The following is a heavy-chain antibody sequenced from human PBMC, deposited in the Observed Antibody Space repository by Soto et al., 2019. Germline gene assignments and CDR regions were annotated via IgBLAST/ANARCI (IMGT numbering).Heavy chain of an antibody. CDR2: ISGSGSNP. J-gene: IGHJ4*02. V-gene: IGHV3-23*01. Sequence: EVQVLESGGGLVQPGGSLRLSCAASGFTFSSYAMSWVRQAPGQGLKWVSAISGSGSNPYYADSVKGRFTISRDNSKNTLYLQMNSLRAEDTALYYCAKTASMTIRDGFDHWGQGTLGTVSS. D-gene: IGHD4-17*01. CDR1: GFTFSSYA. CDR3: AKTASMTIRDGFDH.